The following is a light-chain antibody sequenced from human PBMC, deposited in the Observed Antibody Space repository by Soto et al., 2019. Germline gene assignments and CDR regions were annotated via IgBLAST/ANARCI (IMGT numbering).Light chain of an antibody. CDR2: AAS. J-gene: IGKJ4*01. Sequence: DIQMTQSPSSLSASVGDRVTITCRASHIISTYLNWYQQKSGKAPRLLIDAASRLQNGVPSRFSGSGSGTDLTLTISGLQPEAFGTYYCQQSYSTPLTFGGGTKVDIK. CDR1: HIISTY. V-gene: IGKV1-39*01. CDR3: QQSYSTPLT.